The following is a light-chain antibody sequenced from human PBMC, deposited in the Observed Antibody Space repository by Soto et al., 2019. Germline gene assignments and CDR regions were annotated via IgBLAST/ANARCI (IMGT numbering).Light chain of an antibody. CDR1: QSVSSSY. Sequence: EIVLTQSPGTLSLSPGERATLSCRASQSVSSSYLAWYKQKPGQAPRLLIYGASSRATGIPDRFSGSGSGTYITLTISRLEPEDFAVYYGQQYGSSPAFGGGTKVEIK. CDR2: GAS. CDR3: QQYGSSPA. V-gene: IGKV3-20*01. J-gene: IGKJ4*01.